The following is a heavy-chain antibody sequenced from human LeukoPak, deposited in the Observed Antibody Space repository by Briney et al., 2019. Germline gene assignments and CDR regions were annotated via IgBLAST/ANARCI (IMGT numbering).Heavy chain of an antibody. Sequence: GGSLRLSCAASGFTFSSYSMQWVRQAPGRGLEWVSHISSSGSTIYYADFVKGRFTISRDNAKESLYLQMSSLRDEDTAVYYCVFPYWQDLDHWGQGTLVTVSS. J-gene: IGHJ4*02. CDR2: ISSSGSTI. D-gene: IGHD2-15*01. CDR1: GFTFSSYS. V-gene: IGHV3-48*02. CDR3: VFPYWQDLDH.